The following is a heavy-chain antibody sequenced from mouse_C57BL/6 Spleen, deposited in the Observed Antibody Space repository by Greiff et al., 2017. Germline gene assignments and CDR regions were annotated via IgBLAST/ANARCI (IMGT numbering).Heavy chain of an antibody. V-gene: IGHV1-22*01. D-gene: IGHD4-1*01. CDR1: GYTFTDYN. CDR2: INPNNGGT. J-gene: IGHJ2*01. CDR3: ARRKIWDVYYFDY. Sequence: VQLQQSGPELVKPGASVKMSCKASGYTFTDYNMHWVKQSHGKSLEWIGYINPNNGGTSYNQKFKGKATLTVNKSSSTAYMELRSLTSEDSAVYYCARRKIWDVYYFDYWGQGTTLTVSS.